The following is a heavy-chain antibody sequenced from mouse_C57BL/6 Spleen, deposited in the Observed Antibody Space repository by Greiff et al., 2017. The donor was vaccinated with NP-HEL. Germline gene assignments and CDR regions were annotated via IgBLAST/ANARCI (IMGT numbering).Heavy chain of an antibody. J-gene: IGHJ2*01. CDR3: ARGDYYHDY. CDR2: IHPNGGRT. CDR1: GYTFTSYG. Sequence: VQLQQPGAELVKPGASVKLSCKASGYTFTSYGMHWVKQRPGKGLEWIGMIHPNGGRTNYNEKFKSKTTLTVDKSTSTAYMQLSSLTSEDSAVYYCARGDYYHDYWGQGTTLTVSS. V-gene: IGHV1-64*01.